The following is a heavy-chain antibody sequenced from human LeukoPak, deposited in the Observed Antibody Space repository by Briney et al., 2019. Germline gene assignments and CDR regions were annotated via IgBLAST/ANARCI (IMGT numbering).Heavy chain of an antibody. J-gene: IGHJ4*02. CDR2: IYYSGST. V-gene: IGHV4-59*12. Sequence: SETLSLTCTVSGGSISSYYWSWIRQPPGKGLEWIGYIYYSGSTNYNPSPKSRVTMSVDTSKNQFSLKLSSVTAADTAVYYCAAARGLVDYWGQGTLVTVSS. CDR1: GGSISSYY. D-gene: IGHD3/OR15-3a*01. CDR3: AAARGLVDY.